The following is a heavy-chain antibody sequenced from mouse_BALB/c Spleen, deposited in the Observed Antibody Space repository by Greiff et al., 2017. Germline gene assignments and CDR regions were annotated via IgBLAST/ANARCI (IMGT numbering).Heavy chain of an antibody. Sequence: DVMLVESGGGLVKPGGSLKLSCAASGFTFSDYYMYWVRQTPEKRLEWVATISDGGSYTYYPDSVKGRFTISRDNAKNNLYLQMSSLKSEDTAMYYCARDYGSSPAWFAYWGQGTLVTVSA. D-gene: IGHD1-1*01. V-gene: IGHV5-4*02. CDR1: GFTFSDYY. CDR2: ISDGGSYT. CDR3: ARDYGSSPAWFAY. J-gene: IGHJ3*01.